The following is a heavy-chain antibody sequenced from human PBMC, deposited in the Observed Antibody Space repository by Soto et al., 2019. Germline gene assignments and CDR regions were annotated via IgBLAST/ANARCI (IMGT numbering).Heavy chain of an antibody. Sequence: EVQLVESGGGLVQPGGSLRLSCAASGLTFSSYSMNWVRQAPGKGLEWVSYISSSSSTIYYADSVKGRFTIYRDNAKNSLYLQMNSLRDEDTAVYYCARESGWSDWYFDLWGRGTLFTVAS. J-gene: IGHJ2*01. D-gene: IGHD6-19*01. CDR1: GLTFSSYS. CDR3: ARESGWSDWYFDL. V-gene: IGHV3-48*02. CDR2: ISSSSSTI.